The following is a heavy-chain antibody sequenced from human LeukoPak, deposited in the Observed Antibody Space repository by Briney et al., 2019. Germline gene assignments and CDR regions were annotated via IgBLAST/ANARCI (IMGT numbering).Heavy chain of an antibody. CDR2: MNPNSGNT. CDR3: ARDWDIVVVPAAIPYGMDV. D-gene: IGHD2-2*02. V-gene: IGHV1-8*01. CDR1: GYTFTSYD. Sequence: ASVKVSCKASGYTFTSYDINWVRQATGQGLEWMGWMNPNSGNTGYAQKFQGRVTMTRDTSTSTVYMELSSLRSEDTAVYYCARDWDIVVVPAAIPYGMDVWGQGTTVTVSS. J-gene: IGHJ6*02.